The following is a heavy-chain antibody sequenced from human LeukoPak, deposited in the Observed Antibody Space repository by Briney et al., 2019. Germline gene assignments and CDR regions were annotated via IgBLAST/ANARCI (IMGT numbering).Heavy chain of an antibody. D-gene: IGHD3-9*01. J-gene: IGHJ4*02. CDR2: ISYDGSNK. CDR3: AKHSPPFLRYFEGLTLDY. V-gene: IGHV3-30*18. CDR1: GFTFSGYG. Sequence: GGSLRLPCAASGFTFSGYGMHWVRQAPGKGLVWVAVISYDGSNKYYADSVKGRFTISRDNSKNTLYLQMNSLRAEDTAVYYCAKHSPPFLRYFEGLTLDYWGQGTLVTVSS.